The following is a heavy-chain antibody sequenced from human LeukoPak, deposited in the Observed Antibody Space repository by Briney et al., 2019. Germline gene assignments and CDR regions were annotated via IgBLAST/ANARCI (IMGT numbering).Heavy chain of an antibody. CDR3: ASGGLYCSWDNFDY. CDR2: ISAYNGNT. J-gene: IGHJ4*02. Sequence: VASVKVSCKASGYTFTSYGISWVRQAPGQGLEWMGWISAYNGNTNYAQKLQGRVTMTTDTSTSTAYMELRSLRSDDTAVYYRASGGLYCSWDNFDYWGQGTLVTVSS. V-gene: IGHV1-18*01. CDR1: GYTFTSYG. D-gene: IGHD6-13*01.